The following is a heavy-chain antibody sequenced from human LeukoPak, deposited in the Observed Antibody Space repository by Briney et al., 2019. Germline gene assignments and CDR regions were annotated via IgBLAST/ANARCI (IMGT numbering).Heavy chain of an antibody. CDR3: ATGIVAIKSRFFDY. D-gene: IGHD3-10*01. J-gene: IGHJ4*02. CDR1: GDSIRSSSYY. V-gene: IGHV4-39*01. CDR2: IYYRGST. Sequence: SETLSLTCAVSGDSIRSSSYYWGWIRQPPGKGLEWIGSIYYRGSTYYNPSLKSRVTISVDTSKSQFSLELTSVTVADTAVYFCATGIVAIKSRFFDYWGQGSLITVFS.